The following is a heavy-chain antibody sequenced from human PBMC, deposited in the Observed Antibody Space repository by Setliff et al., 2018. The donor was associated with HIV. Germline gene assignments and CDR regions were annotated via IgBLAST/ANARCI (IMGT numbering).Heavy chain of an antibody. J-gene: IGHJ6*02. Sequence: ASVKVSCKAAGYTFTRYGISWVRQAPGQGLEWMGWISANNGNTKYAQRLQGRVTMTTDTSTSTAYMDLRSLRSDDTAVYFCARDGEYQVLHYYYSGMDVWGQGTTVTVSS. D-gene: IGHD2-2*01. V-gene: IGHV1-18*01. CDR2: ISANNGNT. CDR3: ARDGEYQVLHYYYSGMDV. CDR1: GYTFTRYG.